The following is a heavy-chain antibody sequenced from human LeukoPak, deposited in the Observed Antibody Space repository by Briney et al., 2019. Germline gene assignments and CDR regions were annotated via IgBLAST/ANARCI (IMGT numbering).Heavy chain of an antibody. Sequence: GGSLRLSCAASGFTFSSYWMSWVRQAPGKGLGWVANIKHDGSDKYYVDSVKGRFTISRDNAENSLYLQMNSLRAEDTAMYYCARSQSLGYWGQGTLVTVSS. J-gene: IGHJ4*02. V-gene: IGHV3-7*04. CDR2: IKHDGSDK. CDR1: GFTFSSYW. CDR3: ARSQSLGY.